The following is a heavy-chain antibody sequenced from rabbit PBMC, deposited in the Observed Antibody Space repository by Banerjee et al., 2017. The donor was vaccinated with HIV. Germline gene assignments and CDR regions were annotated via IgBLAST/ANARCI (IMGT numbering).Heavy chain of an antibody. D-gene: IGHD8-1*01. CDR3: ARSVAGADWSYAL. CDR1: GFDFSYNA. V-gene: IGHV1S47*01. CDR2: IYNGDGST. Sequence: QEQLVESGGGLVQPEGSLTLTCKASGFDFSYNAMCWVRQAPGKGPEWIACIYNGDGSTYCASWVNGRFTISRTTSLKTVTLQMTSLTAADTATYFCARSVAGADWSYALWGPGTLVTVS. J-gene: IGHJ4*01.